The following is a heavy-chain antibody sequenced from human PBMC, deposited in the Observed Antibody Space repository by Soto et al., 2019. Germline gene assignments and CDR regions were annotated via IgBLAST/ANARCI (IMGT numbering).Heavy chain of an antibody. V-gene: IGHV4-34*01. D-gene: IGHD6-13*01. CDR1: GGSFSGYY. CDR3: ARVRSSSSRLDY. CDR2: INHSGST. Sequence: SETLSLTCAVYGGSFSGYYWSWIRQPPGKGLEWIGEINHSGSTNYNPSLKSRVTISVDTSKNQFSLKLSSVTAADTAVYYCARVRSSSSRLDYWGQGXLVTVYS. J-gene: IGHJ4*02.